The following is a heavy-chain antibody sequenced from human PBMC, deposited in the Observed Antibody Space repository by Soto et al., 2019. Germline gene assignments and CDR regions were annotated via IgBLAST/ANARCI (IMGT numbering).Heavy chain of an antibody. J-gene: IGHJ5*02. V-gene: IGHV4-34*01. D-gene: IGHD3-3*01. CDR1: VGSFSGYY. CDR2: INHSGST. CDR3: PRGRPYDFWSGYYISWFEP. Sequence: QVQLQQWGAGLLKPSETLSLTCAVYVGSFSGYYWSWIRQPPGKGLEGIGEINHSGSTNYNPSLKSRVTISVGTSKNQFSLKRSSVTAADTAVYYCPRGRPYDFWSGYYISWFEPWGQGTLVTVSS.